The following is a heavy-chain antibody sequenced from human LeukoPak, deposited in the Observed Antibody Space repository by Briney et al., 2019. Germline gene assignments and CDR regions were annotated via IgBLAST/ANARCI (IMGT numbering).Heavy chain of an antibody. CDR1: GYTFSISRY. Sequence: SGTLCLTCAASGYTFSISRYWGWIRHSPGKLLEGIGTTHHTGGIYYKASLKSRVTISLDKSKNQFSLKLSSVSAADTAVYYGVRQRGNCAGTSCYGGGLDPWGQGLLVPVSA. V-gene: IGHV4-38-2*01. J-gene: IGHJ5*02. D-gene: IGHD2-2*01. CDR3: VRQRGNCAGTSCYGGGLDP. CDR2: THHTGGI.